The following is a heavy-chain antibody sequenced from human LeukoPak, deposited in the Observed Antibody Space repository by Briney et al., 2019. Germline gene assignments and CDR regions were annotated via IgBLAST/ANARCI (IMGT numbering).Heavy chain of an antibody. J-gene: IGHJ5*02. V-gene: IGHV4-39*07. CDR3: ARGILNWFDP. CDR1: GFTFSSYW. Sequence: GSLRLSCAASGFTFSSYWMSWVRQPPGKGLEWIGSIYYSGSTYYNPSLKSRVTISVDTSKNQFSLKLSSVTAADTAVYYCARGILNWFDPWGQGTLVTVSS. CDR2: IYYSGST.